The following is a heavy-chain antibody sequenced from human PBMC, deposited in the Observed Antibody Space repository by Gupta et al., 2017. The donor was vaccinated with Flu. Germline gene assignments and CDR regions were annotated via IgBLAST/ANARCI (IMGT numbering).Heavy chain of an antibody. CDR2: IYTSGNT. D-gene: IGHD1-26*01. CDR1: GGSISSYY. Sequence: QVQLQESGPGLVKPSETLSLTCTVSGGSISSYYWSWIRQPAGKGLEWIGRIYTSGNTKYNPSLKSRVTMSVDTSKNQFSLKLNSVTAADTAVYYCARERADSGSYTSYWYFDLWGRGTLVTVSS. J-gene: IGHJ2*01. CDR3: ARERADSGSYTSYWYFDL. V-gene: IGHV4-4*07.